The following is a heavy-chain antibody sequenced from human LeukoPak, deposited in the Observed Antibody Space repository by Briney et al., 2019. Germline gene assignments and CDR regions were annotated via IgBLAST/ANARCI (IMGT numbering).Heavy chain of an antibody. CDR2: IYPGDSET. CDR1: GYSFSSYW. V-gene: IGHV5-51*01. J-gene: IGHJ4*02. CDR3: ARQGSSWSPFDY. D-gene: IGHD6-13*01. Sequence: GGSLRLSCKGSGYSFSSYWIGWVRQMPGKGREWMGIIYPGDSETRYSPSFQGQVTISADKSISTAYLQWSSLKASDTAMYYCARQGSSWSPFDYWGQGTLVTVSS.